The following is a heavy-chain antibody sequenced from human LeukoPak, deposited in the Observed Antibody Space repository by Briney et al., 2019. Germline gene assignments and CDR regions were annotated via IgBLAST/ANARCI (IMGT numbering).Heavy chain of an antibody. Sequence: PGGSLRLSCAASGFTFSTYWMTWIRQAPGKGLEWVASISSDGSGKYYMDSVKGRFTISRDNVKNSLFLQMNSLGAKDTAVYHCGRVRPGDADYWGQGTLVTVSS. CDR1: GFTFSTYW. D-gene: IGHD1-26*01. V-gene: IGHV3-7*01. CDR2: ISSDGSGK. CDR3: GRVRPGDADY. J-gene: IGHJ4*02.